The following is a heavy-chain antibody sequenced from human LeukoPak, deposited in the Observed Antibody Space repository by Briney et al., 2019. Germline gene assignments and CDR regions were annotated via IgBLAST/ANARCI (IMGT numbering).Heavy chain of an antibody. V-gene: IGHV4-34*01. CDR2: INHSGST. Sequence: PSETLSLTCAVYGGSFSGYYWSWIRQPPGKGLEWIGEINHSGSTNYDPSLKSRVTISVDTSKNQFSLKLSSVTAADTAVYYCARGQSITMVRGVNFDPWGQGTLVTVSS. CDR1: GGSFSGYY. J-gene: IGHJ5*02. CDR3: ARGQSITMVRGVNFDP. D-gene: IGHD3-10*01.